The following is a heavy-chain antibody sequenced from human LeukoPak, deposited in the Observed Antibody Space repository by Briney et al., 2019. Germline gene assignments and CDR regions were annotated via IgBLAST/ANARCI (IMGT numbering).Heavy chain of an antibody. Sequence: SETLSLTCTVSGDSISSYYWSWIRQPAGKGLEWIGYIYYSGSTNYNPSLKSRVTISVDTSKNQFSLKLSSVTAADTAVYYCARDRYYDSGSYYNWGQGTLVTVSS. D-gene: IGHD3-10*01. J-gene: IGHJ4*02. CDR2: IYYSGST. CDR3: ARDRYYDSGSYYN. V-gene: IGHV4-59*01. CDR1: GDSISSYY.